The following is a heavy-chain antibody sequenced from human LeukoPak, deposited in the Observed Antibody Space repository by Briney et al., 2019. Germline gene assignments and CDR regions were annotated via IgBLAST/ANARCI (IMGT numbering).Heavy chain of an antibody. CDR1: GGSISSSNW. J-gene: IGHJ5*02. V-gene: IGHV4-4*02. Sequence: SGTLSLTCAVSGGSISSSNWWSWVRQPPGKGLEWIGEIYHSGSTNYNPSLKSRVTISVDKLKNQFSLKLSSVTAADTAVYYCASHILTGYYHEWFDPWGEGTLVTVSS. D-gene: IGHD3-9*01. CDR3: ASHILTGYYHEWFDP. CDR2: IYHSGST.